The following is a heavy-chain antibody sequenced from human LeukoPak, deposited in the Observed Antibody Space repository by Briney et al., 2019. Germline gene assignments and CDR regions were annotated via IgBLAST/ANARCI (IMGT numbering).Heavy chain of an antibody. CDR1: GFTFSRYG. D-gene: IGHD3-10*01. V-gene: IGHV3-48*03. CDR2: ITTSGTNI. J-gene: IGHJ4*02. Sequence: PGGSLRLSCSASGFTFSRYGMNWVRQAPGKGLEWVSYITTSGTNIYYADSVKGRFTISRDNAKNSLYLQMNSLRAEDTAVYYCARDDTPGSYQPLHYRGQGTLVTVSS. CDR3: ARDDTPGSYQPLHY.